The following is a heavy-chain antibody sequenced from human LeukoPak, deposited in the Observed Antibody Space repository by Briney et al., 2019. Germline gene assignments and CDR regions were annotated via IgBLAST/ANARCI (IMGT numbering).Heavy chain of an antibody. V-gene: IGHV1-18*01. CDR1: GYTFTSYG. J-gene: IGHJ5*02. D-gene: IGHD6-13*01. CDR2: ISAYNGNT. Sequence: GASVKVSCKASGYTFTSYGISWVRQAPGQGLEWMGWISAYNGNTNYAQKLQGRVTMTTDTSTSTAYMELRSLRSDDTAVYYCARDKSSWYLTEKPQLTDWFDPWGQGTLVTVSS. CDR3: ARDKSSWYLTEKPQLTDWFDP.